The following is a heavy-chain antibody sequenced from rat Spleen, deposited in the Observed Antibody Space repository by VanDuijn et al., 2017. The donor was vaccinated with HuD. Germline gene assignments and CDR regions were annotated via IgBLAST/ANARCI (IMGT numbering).Heavy chain of an antibody. CDR1: GFSLSSYN. D-gene: IGHD1-7*01. CDR2: MWNGGGT. J-gene: IGHJ1*01. V-gene: IGHV2-45*01. Sequence: QVQLMESGPGLVQPSQTLSLTCTVAGFSLSSYNVHWVRQPPGKGLEWMGAMWNGGGTDYNSAFKSRLSISRDTSKSQVFLKMNSLQTDDTAKYFCARQTLWVSDWYFDFWGPGTMVTVSS. CDR3: ARQTLWVSDWYFDF.